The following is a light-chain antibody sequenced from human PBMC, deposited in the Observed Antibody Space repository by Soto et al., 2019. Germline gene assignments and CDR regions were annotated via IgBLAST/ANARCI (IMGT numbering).Light chain of an antibody. CDR1: QSVNIY. CDR3: QQCDSSPLT. V-gene: IGKV3-11*01. Sequence: TQAPSSLSSSLEERVNLSCRASQSVNIYLAWYQQKPGQAPRLLIYDASTRPTGVPARFSGSGSGTDFTLTISSLQSEDFAIYYCQQCDSSPLTLGGGTKVDIK. J-gene: IGKJ4*01. CDR2: DAS.